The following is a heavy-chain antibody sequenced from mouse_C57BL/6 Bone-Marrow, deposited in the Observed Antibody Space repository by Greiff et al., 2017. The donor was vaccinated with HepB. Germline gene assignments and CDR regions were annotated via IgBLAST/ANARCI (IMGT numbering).Heavy chain of an antibody. J-gene: IGHJ2*01. D-gene: IGHD2-10*01. CDR2: INYDGSST. V-gene: IGHV5-16*01. Sequence: VKLVESEGGLVQPGSSMKLSCTASGFTFSDYYMAWVRQVPEKGLEWVANINYDGSSTYYLDSLKSRFIISRDNAKNILYLQMSSLKSEDTATYYCARSTYYGLDYWGQGTTLTVSS. CDR3: ARSTYYGLDY. CDR1: GFTFSDYY.